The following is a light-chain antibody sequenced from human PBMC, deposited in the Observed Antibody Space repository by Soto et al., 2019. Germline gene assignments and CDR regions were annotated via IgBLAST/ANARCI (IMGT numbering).Light chain of an antibody. Sequence: DIQMTQSPSSLSASVGDRVTITCRASHSINSFLNWYQQRPGKAPKLLIYAASSLQSGVPSRFSGSGSGTNFTLTISSLQPEDFTIYCCQQSYSTPRTFGQGTKVEIK. CDR3: QQSYSTPRT. V-gene: IGKV1-39*01. CDR1: HSINSF. J-gene: IGKJ1*01. CDR2: AAS.